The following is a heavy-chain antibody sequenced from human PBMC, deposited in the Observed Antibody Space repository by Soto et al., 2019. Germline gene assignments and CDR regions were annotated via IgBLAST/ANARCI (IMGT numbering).Heavy chain of an antibody. CDR1: GGSISSYY. D-gene: IGHD5-12*01. J-gene: IGHJ4*02. Sequence: PSETLSLTCTVSGGSISSYYWSWIRQPPGKGLEWIGYIYYSGSTNYNPSLKSRVTISVDTSKNQFSLKLSSVTAADTAVYYCARHTSSVEMATIYDFDYWGQGTLVTVSS. CDR2: IYYSGST. V-gene: IGHV4-59*08. CDR3: ARHTSSVEMATIYDFDY.